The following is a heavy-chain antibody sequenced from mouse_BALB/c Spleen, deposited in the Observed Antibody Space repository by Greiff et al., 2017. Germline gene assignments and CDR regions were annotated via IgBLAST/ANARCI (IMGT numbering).Heavy chain of an antibody. CDR2: IYPSDSYT. CDR1: GYTFTSYW. J-gene: IGHJ4*01. D-gene: IGHD2-1*01. Sequence: VQLQQSGAELVRPGASVKLSCKASGYTFTSYWLNWVKQRPGQGLEWIGNIYPSDSYTNYNQKFKDKATLTVAKSSSTAYMQLSSPTSEDSAVYYCTRYRNYVPYAMDYWGQGTSVTVSS. V-gene: IGHV1-69*02. CDR3: TRYRNYVPYAMDY.